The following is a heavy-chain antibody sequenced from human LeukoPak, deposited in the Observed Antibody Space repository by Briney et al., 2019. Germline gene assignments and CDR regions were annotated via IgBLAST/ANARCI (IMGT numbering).Heavy chain of an antibody. CDR2: ISSSSSYI. Sequence: GGSLRLSCAASGFTFSSYSMNWVRQAPGKGLEWVSSISSSSSYIYYADSVKGRFTISRDNAKNSLYLQMNSLRAEDTAVYYCAREFKDIVVVPAAIKYDYWGQGTLVTVSS. CDR3: AREFKDIVVVPAAIKYDY. J-gene: IGHJ4*02. D-gene: IGHD2-2*02. V-gene: IGHV3-21*01. CDR1: GFTFSSYS.